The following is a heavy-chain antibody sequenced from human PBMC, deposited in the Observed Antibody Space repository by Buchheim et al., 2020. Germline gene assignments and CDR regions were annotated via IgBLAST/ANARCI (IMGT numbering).Heavy chain of an antibody. CDR3: ARRSLLWFGELTRDYGMDV. Sequence: QVQLVESGGGVVQPGRSLRLSCAASGFTFSSYAMHWVRQAPGKGLEWVAVISYDGSNKYYADSVKGQFTISRDNSKNTLYLQMNSLRAEDTAVYYCARRSLLWFGELTRDYGMDVWGQGTT. D-gene: IGHD3-10*01. CDR1: GFTFSSYA. V-gene: IGHV3-30-3*01. CDR2: ISYDGSNK. J-gene: IGHJ6*02.